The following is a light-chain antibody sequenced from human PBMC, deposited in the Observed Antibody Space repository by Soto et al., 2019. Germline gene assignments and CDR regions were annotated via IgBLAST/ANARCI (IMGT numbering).Light chain of an antibody. V-gene: IGLV1-44*01. J-gene: IGLJ2*01. Sequence: QSVVTQPPSASGTPGQRVTISCSGSSSNIGSNTVNWYQQLPGTAPKLLIYSNXXXXSGVPDRFSGSKSGTSASLAISGLXXXXXXXXXCAAWDDSLNGVVFGGGTKLTVL. CDR2: SNX. CDR1: SSNIGSNT. CDR3: AAWDDSLNGVV.